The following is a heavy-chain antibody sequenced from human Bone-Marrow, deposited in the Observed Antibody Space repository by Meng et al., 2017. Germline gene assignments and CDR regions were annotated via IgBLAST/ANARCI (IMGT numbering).Heavy chain of an antibody. V-gene: IGHV3-21*01. CDR3: ARAQEGGIVVVIDY. CDR1: GFTFSSYS. D-gene: IGHD3-22*01. J-gene: IGHJ4*02. Sequence: EGQLVGFGGGLVKLGGSLGLSFAASGFTFSSYSMNWVRQAPGKGLEWVSSISSSSSYIYYADSVKGRFTISRDNAKNSLYLQMNSLRAEDTAVYYCARAQEGGIVVVIDYWGQGTLVTVSS. CDR2: ISSSSSYI.